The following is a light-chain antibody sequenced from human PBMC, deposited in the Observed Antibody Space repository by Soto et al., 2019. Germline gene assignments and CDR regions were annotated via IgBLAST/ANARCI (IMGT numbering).Light chain of an antibody. Sequence: SYELTQPSSVSVSPGQTARITCSGDVLAKKYARWFQQKPGQAPVLVIYKDSERPSGIPERFSGSSSGTIVTLTISRAQVEDEADYYCYSAADNNLVFGGGTKLTVL. CDR1: VLAKKY. V-gene: IGLV3-27*01. CDR2: KDS. CDR3: YSAADNNLV. J-gene: IGLJ2*01.